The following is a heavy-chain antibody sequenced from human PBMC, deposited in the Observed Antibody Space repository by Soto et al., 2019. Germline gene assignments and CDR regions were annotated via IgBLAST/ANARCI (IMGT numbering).Heavy chain of an antibody. V-gene: IGHV5-51*01. J-gene: IGHJ4*02. CDR2: IYAGDSET. CDR3: AKSGIAAAGFYN. CDR1: GYSFSSYW. Sequence: GESLKISCKGSGYSFSSYWIGWVRRMPGKGLEWMGIIYAGDSETRYSPSLQGQVTISVDKSNNTAYLQWSSLKASDSAMYYCAKSGIAAAGFYNWGQGTQVTVSS. D-gene: IGHD6-13*01.